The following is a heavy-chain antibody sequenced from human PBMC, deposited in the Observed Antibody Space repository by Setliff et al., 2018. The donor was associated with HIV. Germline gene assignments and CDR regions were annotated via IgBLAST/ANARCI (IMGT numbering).Heavy chain of an antibody. CDR2: IIPMYNIP. CDR3: ARDQTGVAAAAFGGGSAWSDEGFDI. Sequence: SVKVSCKASGGTLSNYVITGVRQAPGQGLEWMGMIIPMYNIPAYAQKFQGRVTFTADESTSTAYMELSSLSSEDTAVYYCARDQTGVAAAAFGGGSAWSDEGFDIWGQGTMVTVSS. J-gene: IGHJ3*02. CDR1: GGTLSNYV. V-gene: IGHV1-69*13. D-gene: IGHD6-13*01.